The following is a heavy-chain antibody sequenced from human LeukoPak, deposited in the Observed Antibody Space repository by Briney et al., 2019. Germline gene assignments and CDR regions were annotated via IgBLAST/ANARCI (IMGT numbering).Heavy chain of an antibody. Sequence: SVKLSCKASGGSFSSYAISWVRQAPGQGLEWMGGIIPIFGTANYAQKFQGRVTITADESTSTAYMELSSLRSDDTAVYYCASWAETGTTRGLDYWGQGTLVTVSS. J-gene: IGHJ4*02. D-gene: IGHD1-1*01. CDR3: ASWAETGTTRGLDY. CDR2: IIPIFGTA. V-gene: IGHV1-69*13. CDR1: GGSFSSYA.